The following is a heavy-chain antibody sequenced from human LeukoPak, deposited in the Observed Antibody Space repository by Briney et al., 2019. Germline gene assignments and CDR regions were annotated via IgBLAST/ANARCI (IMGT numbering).Heavy chain of an antibody. CDR1: GGSISSGGYY. CDR3: VRNFDSYNAFDI. J-gene: IGHJ3*02. V-gene: IGHV4-31*03. CDR2: IYYNENT. Sequence: SQTLSLTCTVSGGSISSGGYYWSWIRQHPGKGLEWIGYIYYNENTYSNPSLKSRLTISGDTSKNQFSLKLSSVTAADTAVYYCVRNFDSYNAFDIWGQGTMVTVSS. D-gene: IGHD3-22*01.